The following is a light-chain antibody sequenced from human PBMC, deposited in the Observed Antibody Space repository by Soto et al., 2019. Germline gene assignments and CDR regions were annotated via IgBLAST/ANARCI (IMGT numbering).Light chain of an antibody. Sequence: QPVLTQSSFASASLESSVSLTCTLRSGHISYIIAGHQQQPGKARRYLMMLEGSGTYKKGSGLPDRFSGPSSGAVRYLTISNPQSADEADYYCENWDSNPHVVFGGGTKVTVL. J-gene: IGLJ2*01. CDR2: LEGSGTY. CDR3: ENWDSNPHVV. V-gene: IGLV4-60*03. CDR1: SGHISYI.